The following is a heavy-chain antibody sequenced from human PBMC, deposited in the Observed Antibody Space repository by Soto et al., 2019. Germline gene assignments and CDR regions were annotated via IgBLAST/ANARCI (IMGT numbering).Heavy chain of an antibody. Sequence: GASVKVSCKASGYIFTSYAMDWVRQAPGQRLEWMGWINVGNGNTKYSQKFQGRVTITRDTSASTAYMELSSLRSEDTAVYYCARVRNYYDRIGYEMNSFDIRGQATMVTVSS. CDR2: INVGNGNT. V-gene: IGHV1-3*01. D-gene: IGHD3-22*01. J-gene: IGHJ3*02. CDR3: ARVRNYYDRIGYEMNSFDI. CDR1: GYIFTSYA.